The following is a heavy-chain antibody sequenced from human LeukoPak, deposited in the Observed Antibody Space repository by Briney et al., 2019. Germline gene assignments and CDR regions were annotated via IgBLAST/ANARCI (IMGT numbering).Heavy chain of an antibody. V-gene: IGHV4-61*02. Sequence: PSETLSLTCTVSGGSISSGSYYWSWIRQPAGKGLEWIVRIYTSGSTNYNPSLKSRVTISVDTSKNQFSLKLSSVTAADTAVYYCARDLYYYDCSVGYWGQGTLVTVSS. D-gene: IGHD3-22*01. CDR3: ARDLYYYDCSVGY. CDR1: GGSISSGSYY. J-gene: IGHJ4*02. CDR2: IYTSGST.